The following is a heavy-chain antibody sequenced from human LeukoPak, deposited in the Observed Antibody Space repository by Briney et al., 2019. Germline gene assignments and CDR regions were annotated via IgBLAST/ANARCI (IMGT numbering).Heavy chain of an antibody. D-gene: IGHD5-24*01. V-gene: IGHV3-7*01. J-gene: IGHJ4*02. CDR3: ARSGSNGDDY. Sequence: GGSLRLSCAASGFTFSNYWMNWVRQAPGKGLEWVANIKQEGSDKNYVGSVRGRFTISRANAKNLLYLLMHSLRVEDTAVYYCARSGSNGDDYWGQGTLVTVSS. CDR2: IKQEGSDK. CDR1: GFTFSNYW.